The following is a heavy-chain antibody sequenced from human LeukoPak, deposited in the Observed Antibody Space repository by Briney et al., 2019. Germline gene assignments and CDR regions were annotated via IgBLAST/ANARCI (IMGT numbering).Heavy chain of an antibody. CDR3: ARGGTYYYGSGSYLRFDY. CDR2: ISDYNGNT. V-gene: IGHV1-18*01. Sequence: GASVKVSCKASGYTFTGYGISRVRQAPGQGLEWMGWISDYNGNTNYAQNLQGRVTMTTDTSTSTAYMELRSLRSDDTAVYYCARGGTYYYGSGSYLRFDYWGQGTLVTVSS. J-gene: IGHJ4*02. D-gene: IGHD3-10*01. CDR1: GYTFTGYG.